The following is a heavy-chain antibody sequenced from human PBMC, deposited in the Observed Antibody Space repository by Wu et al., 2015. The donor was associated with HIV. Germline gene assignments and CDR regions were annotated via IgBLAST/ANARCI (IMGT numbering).Heavy chain of an antibody. J-gene: IGHJ3*02. CDR1: GGTFSSYA. V-gene: IGHV1-69*13. CDR3: ARPLTTVVTPGGDAFDI. CDR2: IIPIFGTA. Sequence: QVQLVQSGAEVKKPGSSVKVSCKASGGTFSSYAISWVRQAPGQGLEWMGRIIPIFGTANYAQKFQGRVTITADESTSTAYMELSSLRSEDTAVYYCARPLTTVVTPGGDAFDIWGQGTMVTVSS. D-gene: IGHD4-23*01.